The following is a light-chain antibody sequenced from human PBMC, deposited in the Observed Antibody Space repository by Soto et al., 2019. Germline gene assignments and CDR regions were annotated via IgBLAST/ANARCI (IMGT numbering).Light chain of an antibody. V-gene: IGLV1-40*01. CDR2: NNT. CDR1: NSNIGAHYE. Sequence: QSVLTQPPSVSAAPGQRVTISCNGSNSNIGAHYEVHWYQQFPGTAPKLLISNNTNRPSGVPDRFSGSRSGTSASLAITGLQSEDEADYYCQSFDTGLIGPILGIGTKLTVL. J-gene: IGLJ2*01. CDR3: QSFDTGLIGPI.